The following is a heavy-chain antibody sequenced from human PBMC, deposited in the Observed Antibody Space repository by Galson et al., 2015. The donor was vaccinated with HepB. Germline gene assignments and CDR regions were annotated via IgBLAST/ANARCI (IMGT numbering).Heavy chain of an antibody. D-gene: IGHD6-13*01. J-gene: IGHJ5*02. Sequence: QSGAEVKKPGESLKISCKGSGYSFTSYWIGWVRQMPGKGLEWMGIIYPGDSDTRYSPSFQGQVTISADKSISTAYLQWSSLKASDTAMYYCARLDSSRINQFPGWFDPWGQGTLVTVSS. V-gene: IGHV5-51*01. CDR1: GYSFTSYW. CDR2: IYPGDSDT. CDR3: ARLDSSRINQFPGWFDP.